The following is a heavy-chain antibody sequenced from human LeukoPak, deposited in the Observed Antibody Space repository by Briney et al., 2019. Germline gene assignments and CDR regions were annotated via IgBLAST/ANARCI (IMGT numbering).Heavy chain of an antibody. CDR2: ISKSGRTT. CDR3: ARLPGFCSSTSCYSGIDWFDP. V-gene: IGHV3-48*03. Sequence: PGGSLRLSCAASGFTFSSYEMNWVRQAPGKGLEWVSYISKSGRTTHYVDSVKGRFTISRDNAKKSLYLQMNSLRAEDTAVYYCARLPGFCSSTSCYSGIDWFDPWGQGTLVTVSS. CDR1: GFTFSSYE. J-gene: IGHJ5*02. D-gene: IGHD2-2*01.